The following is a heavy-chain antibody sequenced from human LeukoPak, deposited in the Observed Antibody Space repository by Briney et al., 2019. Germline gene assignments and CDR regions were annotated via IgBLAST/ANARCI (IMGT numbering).Heavy chain of an antibody. Sequence: PSETLSLTCTVSGGSISSSSYYWGWIRQPPGKGLEWIGSIYYSGSTYYNPSLKSRVTISVDTSKNQFSLKLSSVTAADTAVYYCARPHLVYYYYYMDVWGKGTTVTVSS. V-gene: IGHV4-39*01. CDR2: IYYSGST. CDR1: GGSISSSSYY. D-gene: IGHD6-6*01. J-gene: IGHJ6*03. CDR3: ARPHLVYYYYYMDV.